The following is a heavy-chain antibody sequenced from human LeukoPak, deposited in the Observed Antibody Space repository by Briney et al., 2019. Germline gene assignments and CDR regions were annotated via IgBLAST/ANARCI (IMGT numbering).Heavy chain of an antibody. V-gene: IGHV4-39*07. D-gene: IGHD6-13*01. CDR1: GGSIRSSSYW. CDR2: IYYSGST. CDR3: ARVRAAAIPYYFDS. J-gene: IGHJ4*02. Sequence: SETLSLTCSVSGGSIRSSSYWWGWIRQPPGKGLEWIASIYYSGSTYCNPSLKSRVTISVDTSKTQFSLKLSSVTAADTAVYYCARVRAAAIPYYFDSWGQGTLVTVSS.